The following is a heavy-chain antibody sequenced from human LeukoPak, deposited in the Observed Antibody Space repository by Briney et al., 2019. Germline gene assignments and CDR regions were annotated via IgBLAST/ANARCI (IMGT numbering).Heavy chain of an antibody. D-gene: IGHD1-26*01. CDR2: IIPIFGTA. V-gene: IGHV1-69*01. J-gene: IGHJ4*02. CDR1: GGTFSSYA. Sequence: SVKVSCKASGGTFSSYAISWVRQAPGQGLEWMGGIIPIFGTANYAQKFQGRVTITADESTSTAYMELSSLRSEDTAVYYCARDLGRSGGSYGVRFDYWGQGTLVTVSS. CDR3: ARDLGRSGGSYGVRFDY.